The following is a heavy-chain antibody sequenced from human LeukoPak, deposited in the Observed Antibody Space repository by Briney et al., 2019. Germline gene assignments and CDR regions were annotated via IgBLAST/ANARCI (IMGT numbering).Heavy chain of an antibody. J-gene: IGHJ5*02. Sequence: GGSLRLSCAASGFTFSSYAMSWVRQAPGKGLEWVSAISGSGGSTYYADSVKGRFTNSRDNSKNTLYLQMNSLRAEDTAVYYCAKLQAAAAIVNWFDPWGQGTLVTVSS. D-gene: IGHD6-13*01. CDR3: AKLQAAAAIVNWFDP. CDR2: ISGSGGST. V-gene: IGHV3-23*01. CDR1: GFTFSSYA.